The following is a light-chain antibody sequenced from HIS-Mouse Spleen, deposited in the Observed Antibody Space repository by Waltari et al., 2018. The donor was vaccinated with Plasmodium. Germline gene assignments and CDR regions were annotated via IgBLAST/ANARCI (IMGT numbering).Light chain of an antibody. CDR3: CSYAGSSTYV. CDR1: SSAVGSYNL. CDR2: EGS. Sequence: QSALTQPASVSGSPGQSITISCTGTSSAVGSYNLVSWYQKHPGKAPKLMIYEGSKRPSVVSNRFSGSKSGNTASLTIAGLQAEDEADYYCCSYAGSSTYVFGTGTKVTVL. V-gene: IGLV2-23*01. J-gene: IGLJ1*01.